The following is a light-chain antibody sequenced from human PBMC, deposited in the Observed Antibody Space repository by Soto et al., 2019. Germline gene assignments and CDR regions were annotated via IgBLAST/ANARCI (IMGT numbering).Light chain of an antibody. CDR2: EVN. CDR3: SSYAGSNWYV. V-gene: IGLV2-8*01. Sequence: QSALTQPPSASGSPGQSVTISCTGTNSDVGDYNYVSWYQQYPGKAPKLIIYEVNERPSGVPDRFSGSKSGNTASLTVSGLQTADEADYYCSSYAGSNWYVFGTGT. J-gene: IGLJ1*01. CDR1: NSDVGDYNY.